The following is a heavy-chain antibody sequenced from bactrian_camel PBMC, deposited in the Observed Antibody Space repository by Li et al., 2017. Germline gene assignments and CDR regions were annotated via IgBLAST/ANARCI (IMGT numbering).Heavy chain of an antibody. CDR2: ISKRK. D-gene: IGHD3*01. CDR1: GFTFSDYA. V-gene: IGHV3S31*01. CDR3: AADRYSGSWCNVRASYNY. Sequence: EVQLVESGGGSVQAGGSLRLSCAASGFTFSDYAMTWVRQAPGKGLEWVSTISKRKFYADSVKGRFTISKDDAKNTLYLQMNSLKPEDTGMYYCAADRYSGSWCNVRASYNYWGQGTQVTVS. J-gene: IGHJ4*01.